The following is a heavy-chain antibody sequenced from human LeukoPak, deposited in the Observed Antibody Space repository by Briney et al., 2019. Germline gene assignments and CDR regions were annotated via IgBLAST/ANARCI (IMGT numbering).Heavy chain of an antibody. CDR1: GFTFSGYS. V-gene: IGHV3-21*01. Sequence: GGSLRLSCAASGFTFSGYSMNWVRQAPGKGLEWVSSISSGGTYIYYADSVKGRFTISRDNAKNSLYLQMNSLRAEDTAVYYCVRDTAYAFDMWGQGTMVTVSS. J-gene: IGHJ3*02. CDR3: VRDTAYAFDM. CDR2: ISSGGTYI. D-gene: IGHD2-21*02.